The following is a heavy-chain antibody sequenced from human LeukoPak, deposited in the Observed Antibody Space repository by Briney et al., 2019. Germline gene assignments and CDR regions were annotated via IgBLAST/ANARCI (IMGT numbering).Heavy chain of an antibody. CDR1: GGSISSSSYY. V-gene: IGHV4-39*01. CDR3: ARRIQYYGSGEVDV. CDR2: IYYSGST. Sequence: PSETLSLTCTVSGGSISSSSYYWGWIRQPPGKGLEWIGSIYYSGSTYYNPSLKSRVTISVDTSKNQFSLKLSSVTAADTAVYYCARRIQYYGSGEVDVWGKGTTVTVSS. J-gene: IGHJ6*04. D-gene: IGHD3-10*01.